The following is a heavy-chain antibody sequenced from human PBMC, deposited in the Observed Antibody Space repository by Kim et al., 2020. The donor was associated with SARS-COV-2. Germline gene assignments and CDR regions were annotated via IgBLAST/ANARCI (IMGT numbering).Heavy chain of an antibody. J-gene: IGHJ4*02. Sequence: SETLSLTCAVSGGSISSGGYSWSWIRQPPGKGLEWIGYIYHSGSTYYNPSLKSRVTISVDRSKNQFSLKLSSVTAADTAVYYCARGTEGGVIRWGQGTLVTVSS. CDR1: GGSISSGGYS. D-gene: IGHD3-10*01. CDR2: IYHSGST. CDR3: ARGTEGGVIR. V-gene: IGHV4-30-2*01.